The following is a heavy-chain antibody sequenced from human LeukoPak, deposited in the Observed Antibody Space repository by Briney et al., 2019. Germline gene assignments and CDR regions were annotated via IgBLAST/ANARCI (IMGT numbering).Heavy chain of an antibody. CDR2: ISGSGGST. CDR1: GFTFSSYA. J-gene: IGHJ6*03. CDR3: AKDRGEYYDILTGYYPRLYYMDV. V-gene: IGHV3-23*01. D-gene: IGHD3-9*01. Sequence: GGSLRLSCAASGFTFSSYAMSWVRQAPGKGLEWVSAISGSGGSTYYADSVKGRFTISRDNSKNTLYLQMNSLRAEDTAVYYCAKDRGEYYDILTGYYPRLYYMDVWGKGTTVTISS.